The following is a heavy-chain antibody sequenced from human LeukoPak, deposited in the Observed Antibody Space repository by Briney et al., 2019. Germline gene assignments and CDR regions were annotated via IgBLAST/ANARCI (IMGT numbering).Heavy chain of an antibody. D-gene: IGHD2-2*01. J-gene: IGHJ4*02. CDR1: GYTFTSYD. CDR3: AAIDLDY. CDR2: IDPNSGGT. Sequence: ASVKVSCKASGYTFTSYDINWVRQAPGQGLEWMGWIDPNSGGTNYAQKFQGRVTMTRDTSISRAYMELSRLRSDDTAVYYCAAIDLDYWGQGTLVTVSS. V-gene: IGHV1-2*02.